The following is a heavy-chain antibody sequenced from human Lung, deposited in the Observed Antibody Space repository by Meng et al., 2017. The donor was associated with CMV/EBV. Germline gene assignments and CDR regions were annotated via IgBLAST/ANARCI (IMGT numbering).Heavy chain of an antibody. J-gene: IGHJ1*01. CDR1: GDSITNHNW. D-gene: IGHD3-10*01. CDR3: LRRSGGSV. CDR2: IPHRGSS. Sequence: QVQFGEPGPALVKPSETLSLTCAVSGDSITNHNWWAWVRQPPGKGLEWIGEIPHRGSSAYNPSLKSRVSMSIDKSKNQFSLKLTSVTAADTAVYHCLRRSGGSVWGQGTLVTVSS. V-gene: IGHV4-4*02.